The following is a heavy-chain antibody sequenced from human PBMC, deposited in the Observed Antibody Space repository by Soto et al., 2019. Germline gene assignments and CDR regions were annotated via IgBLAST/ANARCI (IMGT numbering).Heavy chain of an antibody. D-gene: IGHD1-1*01. V-gene: IGHV4-30-4*01. CDR1: GGSISSGDYY. J-gene: IGHJ6*02. CDR2: IYYSGST. CDR3: AREKERLYYYYGMDV. Sequence: SETLSLTCTVSGGSISSGDYYWSWIRQPPGKGLEWIGYIYYSGSTYYNPSLKSRVTISVDTSKNQFSLKLSSVTAADTAVYYCAREKERLYYYYGMDVWGQGTTVTVSS.